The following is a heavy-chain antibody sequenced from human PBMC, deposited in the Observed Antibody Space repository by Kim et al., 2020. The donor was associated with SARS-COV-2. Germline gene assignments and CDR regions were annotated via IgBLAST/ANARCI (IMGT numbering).Heavy chain of an antibody. Sequence: QGRVTITADKSTSTAYMELSSLRSEDTAVYYCARTDILTGYYTRYNWFDPWGQGTLVTVSS. CDR3: ARTDILTGYYTRYNWFDP. D-gene: IGHD3-9*01. J-gene: IGHJ5*02. V-gene: IGHV1-69*02.